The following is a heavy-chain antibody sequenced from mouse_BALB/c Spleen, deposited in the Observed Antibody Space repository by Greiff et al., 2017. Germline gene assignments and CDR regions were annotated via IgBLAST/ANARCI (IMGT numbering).Heavy chain of an antibody. Sequence: VQLVESGAELVKPGASVKLSCKASGYTFTSYYMYWVKQRPGQGLEWIGEINPSNGGTNFNEKFKSKATLTVDKSSSTAYMQLSSLTSEDSAVYYCTRRRRDAMDYWGQGTSVTVSS. CDR1: GYTFTSYY. J-gene: IGHJ4*01. CDR2: INPSNGGT. CDR3: TRRRRDAMDY. D-gene: IGHD2-12*01. V-gene: IGHV1S81*02.